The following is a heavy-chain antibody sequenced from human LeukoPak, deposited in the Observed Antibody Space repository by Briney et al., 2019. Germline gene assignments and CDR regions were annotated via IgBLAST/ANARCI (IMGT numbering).Heavy chain of an antibody. V-gene: IGHV1-69*06. CDR2: IIPIFGTA. CDR1: GGTFSSYA. Sequence: ASVKVSCKASGGTFSSYAISWVRQAHGQGLEWMGGIIPIFGTANYAQKFQGRVTITADKSTSTAYMELSSLRSEDTAVYYCAGGGITMVRGAPYNWFDPWGQGTLVTVSS. CDR3: AGGGITMVRGAPYNWFDP. D-gene: IGHD3-10*01. J-gene: IGHJ5*02.